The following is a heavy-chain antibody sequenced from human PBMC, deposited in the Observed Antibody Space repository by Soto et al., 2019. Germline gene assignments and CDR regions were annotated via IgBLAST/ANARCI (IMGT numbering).Heavy chain of an antibody. J-gene: IGHJ6*04. Sequence: SVKVSCKASGGTFSSYAISWVRQAPGQGLEWMGGIIPIFGTANYAQKFQGRVTITADESTSTAYMELSSLRSEDTAVYYCARFFESLAARQTPALHYYYGMDVGGKGTRVTVP. V-gene: IGHV1-69*13. CDR1: GGTFSSYA. CDR3: ARFFESLAARQTPALHYYYGMDV. D-gene: IGHD6-6*01. CDR2: IIPIFGTA.